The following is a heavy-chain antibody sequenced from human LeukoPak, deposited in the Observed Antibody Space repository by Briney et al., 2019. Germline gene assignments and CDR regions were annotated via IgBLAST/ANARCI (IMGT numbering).Heavy chain of an antibody. CDR2: IDSDGGT. D-gene: IGHD3-22*01. V-gene: IGHV3-74*01. J-gene: IGHJ5*02. CDR1: GFTFRNYW. CDR3: ARRYYGGSGSFPFGP. Sequence: PGGSLRLSCAASGFTFRNYWMHWVRQAPGKGLAWVSRIDSDGGTSYADSVKGRFIISRDDAKNTLYLQMNSLGVEDTAVYYCARRYYGGSGSFPFGPWGQGTLVTVSS.